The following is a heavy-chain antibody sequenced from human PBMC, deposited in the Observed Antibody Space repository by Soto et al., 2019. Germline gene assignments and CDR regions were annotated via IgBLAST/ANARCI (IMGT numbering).Heavy chain of an antibody. CDR2: INGNSQYI. V-gene: IGHV3-21*01. CDR1: GYSFTSYW. D-gene: IGHD6-19*01. CDR3: ARGDAVAGHFDY. Sequence: PGDSLNISCKGSGYSFTSYWIGWVRQAPGKGLEWVSSINGNSQYIYYADSMKGRFIISRDNANNSVFLQMNSLGADDTAVYYCARGDAVAGHFDYWGQGTVVTVSS. J-gene: IGHJ4*02.